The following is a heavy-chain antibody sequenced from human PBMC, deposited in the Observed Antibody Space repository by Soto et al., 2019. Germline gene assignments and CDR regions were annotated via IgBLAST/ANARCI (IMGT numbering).Heavy chain of an antibody. CDR1: GFIFSDQY. CDR2: IRNKANSYTR. J-gene: IGHJ2*01. D-gene: IGHD1-26*01. Sequence: EGQLVESGGGLVQPGGSLRLSCAASGFIFSDQYMDWVRQAPGKGLEWVGRIRNKANSYTREYAASVKGRFTISRDDSKNALYLQMNSLKTEDTAMYYCARHLAGAPYVDLWGRGTLVTVSS. CDR3: ARHLAGAPYVDL. V-gene: IGHV3-72*01.